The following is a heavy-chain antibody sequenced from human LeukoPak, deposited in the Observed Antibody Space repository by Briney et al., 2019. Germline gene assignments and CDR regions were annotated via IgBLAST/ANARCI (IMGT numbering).Heavy chain of an antibody. V-gene: IGHV4-39*01. D-gene: IGHD3-10*01. Sequence: SETLSLTCTVSGDAITSDKYYWGWIRQPPGKGLEWIGNIHHSGSTYYSPSLKSRVTISVDTSKNQFSLRLNSVTAADTAVYYCARGSMYYFDYWGQGTLVTVSS. CDR3: ARGSMYYFDY. CDR1: GDAITSDKYY. J-gene: IGHJ4*02. CDR2: IHHSGST.